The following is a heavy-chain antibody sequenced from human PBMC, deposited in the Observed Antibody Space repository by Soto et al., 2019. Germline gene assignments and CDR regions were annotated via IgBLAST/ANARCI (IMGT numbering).Heavy chain of an antibody. D-gene: IGHD3-3*01. CDR1: GYTFSDYY. J-gene: IGHJ5*02. Sequence: ASVKVSCKASGYTFSDYYIHWVRQAPGQGLEWMGWINPNSGGTKYAPKFQGRVTLTRDTSINTAYMEMSMLRSDDTAVYYCARGGGTILAPLPWGQGTLVTVSS. CDR2: INPNSGGT. CDR3: ARGGGTILAPLP. V-gene: IGHV1-2*02.